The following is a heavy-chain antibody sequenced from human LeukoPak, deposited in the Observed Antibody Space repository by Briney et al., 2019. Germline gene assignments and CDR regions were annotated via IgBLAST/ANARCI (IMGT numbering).Heavy chain of an antibody. Sequence: GGSLRLSFAASGFTFSSYWMSWVRQAPGKGLEWVANIKQDGSEKYYVDSVKGRFTISRDNAKNSLYLQMNSLRAEDTAVYYCARVLYLAAAGTTRRPNWFDPWGQGTLVTVSS. CDR2: IKQDGSEK. J-gene: IGHJ5*02. V-gene: IGHV3-7*03. CDR3: ARVLYLAAAGTTRRPNWFDP. D-gene: IGHD6-13*01. CDR1: GFTFSSYW.